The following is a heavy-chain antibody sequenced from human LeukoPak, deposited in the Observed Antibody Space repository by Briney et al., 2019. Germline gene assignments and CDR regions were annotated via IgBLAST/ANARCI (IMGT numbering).Heavy chain of an antibody. CDR2: IDCSGST. Sequence: PSETLSLTCTVSGGSISSYYWSWIRQPPRKGLEWIGYIDCSGSTNYNPSLKSRVTISVGTSKNQFSLKLTSVTAADTAVYYCARRRTTGLSGYMDVSGKGTTVTFSS. CDR3: ARRRTTGLSGYMDV. D-gene: IGHD2-2*01. V-gene: IGHV4-59*08. CDR1: GGSISSYY. J-gene: IGHJ6*03.